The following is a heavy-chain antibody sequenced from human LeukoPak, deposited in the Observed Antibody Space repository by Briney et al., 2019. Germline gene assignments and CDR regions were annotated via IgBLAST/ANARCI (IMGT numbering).Heavy chain of an antibody. CDR1: GGSISSGGYY. D-gene: IGHD6-13*01. V-gene: IGHV4-31*03. CDR2: MYYSGST. CDR3: ARRIAADGTRWFDP. Sequence: PSQTLSLTCTVSGGSISSGGYYWSWIRQHPGGGLQWIGYMYYSGSTYYNPSLKSRVTISVDTSKNQFSLKLSSVTAADTAVYYCARRIAADGTRWFDPWGQGTLVTVSS. J-gene: IGHJ5*02.